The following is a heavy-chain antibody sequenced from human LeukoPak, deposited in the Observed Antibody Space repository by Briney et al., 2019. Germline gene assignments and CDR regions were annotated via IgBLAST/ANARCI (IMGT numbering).Heavy chain of an antibody. D-gene: IGHD4-17*01. CDR3: ARVYGDHRTWDY. Sequence: GGSRRLSCAAPGFTFSSYGMHWVGQAPGKGLYWVSRINSDGSITNYADSVKGRFTISRDNAKNTLYLQLNSLRAEDTAVYYCARVYGDHRTWDYWGQGTLVTVSS. V-gene: IGHV3-74*01. CDR2: INSDGSIT. CDR1: GFTFSSYG. J-gene: IGHJ4*02.